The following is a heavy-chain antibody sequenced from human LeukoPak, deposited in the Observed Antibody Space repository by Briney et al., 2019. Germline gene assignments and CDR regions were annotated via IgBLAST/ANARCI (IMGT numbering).Heavy chain of an antibody. J-gene: IGHJ4*02. Sequence: GGSLRLSCAASGFTFSSYSMNWVRQAPGKGLEWVAVISYDGSNKYYADSVKGRFTISRDNSKNTLYLQMNSLRAEDTAVYYCAKDGDYYGSGTQGDYWGQGTLVTVSS. CDR2: ISYDGSNK. CDR3: AKDGDYYGSGTQGDY. CDR1: GFTFSSYS. D-gene: IGHD3-10*01. V-gene: IGHV3-30*18.